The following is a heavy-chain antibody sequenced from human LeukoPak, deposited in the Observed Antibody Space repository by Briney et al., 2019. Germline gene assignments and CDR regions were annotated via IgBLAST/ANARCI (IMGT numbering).Heavy chain of an antibody. V-gene: IGHV4-61*08. CDR2: IYYSGST. D-gene: IGHD6-13*01. CDR3: ARDQGPGIAAAGTGGLYYFDY. J-gene: IGHJ4*02. CDR1: GGSISSGGYY. Sequence: SQTLSLTCTVSGGSISSGGYYWSWLRQPPGKGLEWIGYIYYSGSTNYNPSLKSRVTISVDKSKNQFSLKLSSVTAADTAVYYCARDQGPGIAAAGTGGLYYFDYWGQGTLVTVSS.